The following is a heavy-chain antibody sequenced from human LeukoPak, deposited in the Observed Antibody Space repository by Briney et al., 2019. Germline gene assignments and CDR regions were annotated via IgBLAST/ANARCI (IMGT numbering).Heavy chain of an antibody. CDR3: ARDGIVATIDEPGYMDV. D-gene: IGHD5-12*01. CDR1: GGTFSSYA. Sequence: ASVKVSCKASGGTFSSYAISWVRQAPGQGLEWMGWISAYNGNTNYPQKLQGRVTMTTDTSTSTAYMELRSLSSDDTAVYYYARDGIVATIDEPGYMDVWGKGTTVTVSS. J-gene: IGHJ6*03. CDR2: ISAYNGNT. V-gene: IGHV1-18*01.